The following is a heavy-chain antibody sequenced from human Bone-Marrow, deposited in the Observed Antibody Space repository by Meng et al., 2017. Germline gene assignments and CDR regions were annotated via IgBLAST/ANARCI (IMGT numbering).Heavy chain of an antibody. Sequence: HVRQWQAGDAGERLGSSGKACCEASEGTCSSYATSGVRQAPEQGGEGIGGIVRIFGTASNAQKFQDRVTITANESTSTANIALSSLRSVDTAVYSCSRGREPRTGSLSYVYWGQGTLVTVSS. CDR2: IVRIFGTA. J-gene: IGHJ4*02. D-gene: IGHD1-1*01. V-gene: IGHV1-69*01. CDR1: EGTCSSYA. CDR3: SRGREPRTGSLSYVY.